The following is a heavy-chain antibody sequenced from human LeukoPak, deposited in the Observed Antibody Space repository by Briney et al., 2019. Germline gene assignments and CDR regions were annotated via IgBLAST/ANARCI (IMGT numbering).Heavy chain of an antibody. V-gene: IGHV1-69*04. D-gene: IGHD6-13*01. Sequence: EASVTVSCKASGGTFSSYAISWVRQAPGQGLEWMGRIIPILGIANYAQKFQGRVTITADKSTSTAYMELSSLRSEDTAAYYCARGRAAADTLDYWGQGTLVTVSS. J-gene: IGHJ4*02. CDR1: GGTFSSYA. CDR2: IIPILGIA. CDR3: ARGRAAADTLDY.